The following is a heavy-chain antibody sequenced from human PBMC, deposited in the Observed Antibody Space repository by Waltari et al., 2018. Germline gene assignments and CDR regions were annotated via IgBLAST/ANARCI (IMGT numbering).Heavy chain of an antibody. J-gene: IGHJ6*03. V-gene: IGHV3-30*01. CDR1: GFTFSSYS. Sequence: QVLLVESGGGVVQPGRSLRLSCAASGFTFSSYSMHWVRQTPAKRLAWAAVNSFDAFKNYYADAGKDRFTSSGDKSNNTLYLQMNSVGPDATAIYYCARDSGYKASYYYYMDVWGRGTPVTVSS. CDR2: NSFDAFKN. D-gene: IGHD6-25*01. CDR3: ARDSGYKASYYYYMDV.